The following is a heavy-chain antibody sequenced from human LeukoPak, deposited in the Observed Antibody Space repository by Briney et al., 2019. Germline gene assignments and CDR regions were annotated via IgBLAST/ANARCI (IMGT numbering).Heavy chain of an antibody. CDR1: AFTFSNYG. CDR2: ISYDGSNE. V-gene: IGHV3-30*18. Sequence: GGSLRLYCAASAFTFSNYGMHWVRQAPGKGLECVAGISYDGSNEYYADSVKGRFTISRDNSKNTLDLQMSGLRSEDSAVYYCAKGGYTYGYGGYFDLWGRGTLVTASS. D-gene: IGHD5-18*01. CDR3: AKGGYTYGYGGYFDL. J-gene: IGHJ2*01.